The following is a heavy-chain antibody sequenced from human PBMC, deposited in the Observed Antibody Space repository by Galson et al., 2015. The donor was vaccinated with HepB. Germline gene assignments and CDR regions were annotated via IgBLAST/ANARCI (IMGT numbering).Heavy chain of an antibody. J-gene: IGHJ6*03. V-gene: IGHV3-53*01. D-gene: IGHD4-11*01. CDR3: ARDGSVRGYYYYMDV. CDR2: IYSGGST. Sequence: SLRLSCAASGFTVSSNYMSWVRQAPGKGLEWVSVIYSGGSTYYADSVKGRFTISRDNSKNTLYLQMNSLRAEDTAVYYCARDGSVRGYYYYMDVWGKGTTVTVSS. CDR1: GFTVSSNY.